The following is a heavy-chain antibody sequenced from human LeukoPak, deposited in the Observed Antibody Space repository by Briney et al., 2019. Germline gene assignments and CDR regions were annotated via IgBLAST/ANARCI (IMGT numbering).Heavy chain of an antibody. D-gene: IGHD2-15*01. V-gene: IGHV4-59*08. Sequence: SETLSLTCTVSGGSVSSYYWSWIRQPPEKGLEWIGYIYYSGSTNYNPSLKSRVPLSVDTSKNQFSLRLSSVTAADTAVYYCARVVKRTKYDYWGQGTLVTVSS. J-gene: IGHJ4*02. CDR1: GGSVSSYY. CDR3: ARVVKRTKYDY. CDR2: IYYSGST.